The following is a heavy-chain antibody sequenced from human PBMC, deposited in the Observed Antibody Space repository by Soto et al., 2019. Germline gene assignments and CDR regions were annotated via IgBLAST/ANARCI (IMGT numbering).Heavy chain of an antibody. J-gene: IGHJ4*02. CDR3: ARDWGHTLDY. Sequence: EVQLVESGGGLVKPGGSLRLSCAASGFTFSSYTMNWVRQAPGKGLEWVSSISSTSSYIYYADSVKGRFTISRDNAKNSLYLQMNSLRDEETAVYYCARDWGHTLDYWGQGTLVIVSS. V-gene: IGHV3-21*01. CDR1: GFTFSSYT. D-gene: IGHD3-16*01. CDR2: ISSTSSYI.